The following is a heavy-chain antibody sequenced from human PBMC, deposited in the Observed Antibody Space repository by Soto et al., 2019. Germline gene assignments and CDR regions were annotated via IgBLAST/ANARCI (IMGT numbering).Heavy chain of an antibody. CDR3: ARSDVGGDGALDV. J-gene: IGHJ3*01. CDR1: GYTFTNYY. V-gene: IGHV1-46*03. CDR2: INPSGGGP. D-gene: IGHD3-16*01. Sequence: QVQLMQSGAEVKQPGASVKVSCKASGYTFTNYYMHWVRQVPGQGLEWMGIINPSGGGPAHAQNFRGRLPTTSDTSTTTIYMALKSLRSEHTAVYFCARSDVGGDGALDVWGQGTMVTVSS.